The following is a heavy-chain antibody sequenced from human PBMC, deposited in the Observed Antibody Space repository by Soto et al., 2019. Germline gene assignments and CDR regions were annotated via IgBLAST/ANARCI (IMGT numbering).Heavy chain of an antibody. CDR1: GYSFPNYW. J-gene: IGHJ4*02. D-gene: IGHD1-26*01. V-gene: IGHV5-51*01. Sequence: GESLKISCKASGYSFPNYWIGWVRQMPGKGLEWMGTISPRDSDIRYSPSFQGQVTISADNSISTAYVRWSSLQASDTAMYYCLKLRNILGAPVLYCGQVFMVTVSS. CDR2: ISPRDSDI. CDR3: LKLRNILGAPVLY.